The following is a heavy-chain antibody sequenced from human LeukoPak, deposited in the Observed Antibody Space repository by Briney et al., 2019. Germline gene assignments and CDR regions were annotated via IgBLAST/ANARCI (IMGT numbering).Heavy chain of an antibody. CDR3: AKDLEYYDFWSGYYSPFDY. CDR1: GFTFSSCA. CDR2: ISGSGGST. Sequence: GGSLRLSCAASGFTFSSCAMGWVRQAPGKGLEWVSAISGSGGSTYYADSVKGRFTISRDNSKNTLYLQMNSLRAEDTAVYYCAKDLEYYDFWSGYYSPFDYWGQGTLVTVSP. V-gene: IGHV3-23*01. J-gene: IGHJ4*02. D-gene: IGHD3-3*01.